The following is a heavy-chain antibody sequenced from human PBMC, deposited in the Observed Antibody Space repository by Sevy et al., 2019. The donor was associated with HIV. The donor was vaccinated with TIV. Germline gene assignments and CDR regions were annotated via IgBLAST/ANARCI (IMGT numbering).Heavy chain of an antibody. CDR3: APRFVYSSGWSFQH. D-gene: IGHD6-19*01. J-gene: IGHJ1*01. CDR1: GFIFSSYA. Sequence: GGSLRLSCAASGFIFSSYAMTWVRQAPGKGLEWVSSISGSGDSPYYADSVKGRFTISRDNSKSTLFLQMSSLRAEDAAIYYCAPRFVYSSGWSFQHWGQGTLVTVSS. V-gene: IGHV3-23*01. CDR2: ISGSGDSP.